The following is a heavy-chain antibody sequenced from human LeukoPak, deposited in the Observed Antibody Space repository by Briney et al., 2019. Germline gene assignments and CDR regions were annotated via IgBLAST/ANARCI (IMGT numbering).Heavy chain of an antibody. V-gene: IGHV4-4*02. CDR2: VYYSGST. CDR3: ARLRRSGWYLTDAFDI. D-gene: IGHD6-19*01. CDR1: GGSINNNKW. Sequence: SETLSLTCVVSGGSINNNKWWSWVRQPPGKGLEWIGDVYYSGSTYYNPSLKSRVTISVDTSKNQFSLKLSSVTAADTAVYYCARLRRSGWYLTDAFDIWGQGTMVTVSS. J-gene: IGHJ3*02.